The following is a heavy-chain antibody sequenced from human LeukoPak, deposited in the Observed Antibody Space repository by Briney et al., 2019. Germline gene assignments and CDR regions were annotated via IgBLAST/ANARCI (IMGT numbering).Heavy chain of an antibody. Sequence: PGGSLRLSCAASGFTFSSYAMSWVRQAPGKGLEWVSSISSSSSYIYYADSVKGRFTISRDNAKNSLYLQMNSLRAEDTAVYYCARDAWDSGYDIPSGMDVWGKGTTVTVSS. J-gene: IGHJ6*04. D-gene: IGHD5-12*01. V-gene: IGHV3-21*01. CDR1: GFTFSSYA. CDR2: ISSSSSYI. CDR3: ARDAWDSGYDIPSGMDV.